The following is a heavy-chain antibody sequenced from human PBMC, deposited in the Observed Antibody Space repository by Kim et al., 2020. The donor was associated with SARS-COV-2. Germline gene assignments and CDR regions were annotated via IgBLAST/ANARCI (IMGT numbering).Heavy chain of an antibody. D-gene: IGHD1-1*01. V-gene: IGHV4-59*09. CDR3: ARGEGRWLQL. CDR2: NT. J-gene: IGHJ4*02. Sequence: NTNYHPSLKSRVTISVDTSKNPFSLKLSSVTAADTAVYYCARGEGRWLQLWGQGTLVTVSS.